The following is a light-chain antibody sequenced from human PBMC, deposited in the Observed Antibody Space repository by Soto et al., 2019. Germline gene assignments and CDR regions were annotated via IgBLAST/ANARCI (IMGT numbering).Light chain of an antibody. Sequence: EIVLTQSPGTLSLSPGERATLSCRASQSVSSSYLAWYQQKPGQAPRLLIYGASSRATGIPDRFSGSGSGTDFTHTISRLEPEDFAVYYCQQYGSSPPATFGQGTKVEIK. J-gene: IGKJ1*01. CDR2: GAS. V-gene: IGKV3-20*01. CDR3: QQYGSSPPAT. CDR1: QSVSSSY.